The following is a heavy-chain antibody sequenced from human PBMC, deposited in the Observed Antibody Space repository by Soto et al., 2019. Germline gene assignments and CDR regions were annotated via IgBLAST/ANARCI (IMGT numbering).Heavy chain of an antibody. CDR1: GVSITSGGHP. D-gene: IGHD3-10*01. J-gene: IGHJ5*02. CDR3: ARGVNFYGSGSYGSEYWFDP. CDR2: SFHNGNT. V-gene: IGHV4-30-2*01. Sequence: QLQLQESGSGLVKPSQTLSLTCTVSGVSITSGGHPWNWIRKPPGKGLEWIGYSFHNGNTYYNPSFASRVTISVDRSKNQVSLKLTSVTAADTAMYFCARGVNFYGSGSYGSEYWFDPWGQGTLVPVSS.